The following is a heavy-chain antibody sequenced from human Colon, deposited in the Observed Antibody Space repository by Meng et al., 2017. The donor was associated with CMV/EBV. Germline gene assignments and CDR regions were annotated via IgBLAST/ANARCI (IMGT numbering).Heavy chain of an antibody. Sequence: SETLSLTCTVSGGSISSSSYYWGWIRQPPGKGLEWIGSIYYSGSTYYNPSLKSRVTISVDTSKNQFSLKLSSVTAADTAVYYCARGGYCSSTSCYSSWCDPWGQGTLVTVSS. J-gene: IGHJ5*02. CDR1: GGSISSSSYY. V-gene: IGHV4-39*01. CDR2: IYYSGST. D-gene: IGHD2-2*02. CDR3: ARGGYCSSTSCYSSWCDP.